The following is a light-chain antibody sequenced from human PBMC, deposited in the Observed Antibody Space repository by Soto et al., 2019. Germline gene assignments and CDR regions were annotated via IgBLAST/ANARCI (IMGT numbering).Light chain of an antibody. J-gene: IGLJ2*01. CDR2: DVS. Sequence: QSALTQPASVSGSPGQSITISCTGTSSEVGGYNYVSWYQQHPGKAPKLMIYDVSNRPSGVSNRFSGSKSGNTASLTISGLQAEDEADYYCSSYASSRDVVFGGGTKLTVL. CDR3: SSYASSRDVV. V-gene: IGLV2-14*01. CDR1: SSEVGGYNY.